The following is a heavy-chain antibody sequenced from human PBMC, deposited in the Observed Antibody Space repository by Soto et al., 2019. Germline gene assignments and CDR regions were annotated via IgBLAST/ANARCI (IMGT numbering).Heavy chain of an antibody. D-gene: IGHD3-3*01. CDR2: IYYSGST. CDR1: GGSISSGDYY. V-gene: IGHV4-30-4*01. CDR3: ARGYDFWSGYYPYYYYGMDV. Sequence: SETLSLTCTVSGGSISSGDYYWSWIRQPPGKGLEWIGYIYYSGSTYYNPSLKSRVTISVDTSKNQFSLKLSSVTAADTAVYYCARGYDFWSGYYPYYYYGMDVWGQGTTVTVSS. J-gene: IGHJ6*02.